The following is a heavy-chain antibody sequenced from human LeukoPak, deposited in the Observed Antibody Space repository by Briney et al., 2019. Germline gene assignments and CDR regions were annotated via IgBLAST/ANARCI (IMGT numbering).Heavy chain of an antibody. CDR3: ATRYDILTGYYTT. V-gene: IGHV4-61*02. D-gene: IGHD3-9*01. J-gene: IGHJ4*02. CDR1: GGSVRRGNYY. CDR2: IYTSGTT. Sequence: SQTQSLTCTVSGGSVRRGNYYWTWIRQPAGSGLEWIGRIYTSGTTDYNPSLRTRVTISVDASRNQFSLNLSSVTAANTAVYYCATRYDILTGYYTTWGQGTLVTVSS.